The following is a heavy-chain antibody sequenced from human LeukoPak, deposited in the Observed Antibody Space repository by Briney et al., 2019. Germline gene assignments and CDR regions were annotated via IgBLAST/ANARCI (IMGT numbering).Heavy chain of an antibody. CDR3: ARGQYCSGGSCYHDY. V-gene: IGHV4-39*01. J-gene: IGHJ4*02. CDR2: FSYSRST. D-gene: IGHD2-15*01. CDR1: GDSITNSTYY. Sequence: SETLSLTCTVSGDSITNSTYYWGWVRQPPGKGLEWIGTFSYSRSTYYNKSLKSRVTISADTSKNQFSLKLSSVIAADTAVYYCARGQYCSGGSCYHDYWGQGTLVTVSS.